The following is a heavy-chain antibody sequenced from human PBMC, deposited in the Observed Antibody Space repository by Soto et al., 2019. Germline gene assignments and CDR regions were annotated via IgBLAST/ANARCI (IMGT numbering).Heavy chain of an antibody. D-gene: IGHD2-8*01. CDR1: GGSVSSINYY. CDR3: ARVYAYYFDY. V-gene: IGHV4-61*01. CDR2: IYYSGST. J-gene: IGHJ4*02. Sequence: SETLSLTCTVSGGSVSSINYYWSWIRQPPGKGLEWIGYIYYSGSTNYTPSLKSPVPISVDTSNNQFSLKLSSVTAAAQAVYYCARVYAYYFDYWGQGTLVVVSS.